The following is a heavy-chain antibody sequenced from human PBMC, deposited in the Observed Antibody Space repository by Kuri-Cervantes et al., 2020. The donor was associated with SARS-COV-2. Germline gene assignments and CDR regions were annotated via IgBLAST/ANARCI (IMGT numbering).Heavy chain of an antibody. V-gene: IGHV3-21*01. CDR1: GFTFRSYS. CDR2: ISSGGDYI. D-gene: IGHD5-24*01. Sequence: GESLKISCAASGFTFRSYSMMWVRQAPGKGLEWVSSISSGGDYIYYADSVKGRFTIPRDNAKNSLYLQMNSLRAEDTAVYYCARDGHRGYNNDNDAFDIWGQGTMVTVSS. J-gene: IGHJ3*02. CDR3: ARDGHRGYNNDNDAFDI.